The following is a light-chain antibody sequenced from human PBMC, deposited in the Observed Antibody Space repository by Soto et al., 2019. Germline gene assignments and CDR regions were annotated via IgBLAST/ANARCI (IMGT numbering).Light chain of an antibody. CDR2: DAS. V-gene: IGKV3-15*01. Sequence: EIVMTQSPATLSVYPGEGATLSCKASQNVYDNLAWYQQTPGQPPRLLIYDASTRATGISARFSGSGYWTEFTLTISSLQSEDFAVYFCQQCRNWPLPFGRGTKVDIK. CDR3: QQCRNWPLP. J-gene: IGKJ4*01. CDR1: QNVYDN.